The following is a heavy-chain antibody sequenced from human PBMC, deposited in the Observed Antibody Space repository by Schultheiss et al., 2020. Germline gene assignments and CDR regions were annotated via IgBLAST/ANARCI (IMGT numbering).Heavy chain of an antibody. CDR3: ARMAGATGASYYFDY. D-gene: IGHD1-26*01. V-gene: IGHV2-70*11. CDR1: GFSLSTSGMC. Sequence: QTLSLTCTFSGFSLSTSGMCVSWIRQPPGKALEWLARIDWDDDKYYSTSLKTRLTISKDTSKNQVVLTMTNMDPVDTATYYCARMAGATGASYYFDYWGQGTLVTVSS. CDR2: IDWDDDK. J-gene: IGHJ4*02.